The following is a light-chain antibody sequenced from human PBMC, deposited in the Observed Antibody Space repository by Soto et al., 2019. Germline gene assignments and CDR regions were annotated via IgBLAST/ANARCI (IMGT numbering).Light chain of an antibody. J-gene: IGKJ1*01. CDR3: QQYSSPPRP. CDR2: GAS. V-gene: IGKV3-20*01. CDR1: QIVSSY. Sequence: EIVLTQSPGSLSLSPGERATLSCRAIQIVSSYLAWYQQKPGQAPRLLIYGASSRATGFPDRFSGSGSGTDFSLTISRLEPEDSAGYYCQQYSSPPRPFGQGTKVEIK.